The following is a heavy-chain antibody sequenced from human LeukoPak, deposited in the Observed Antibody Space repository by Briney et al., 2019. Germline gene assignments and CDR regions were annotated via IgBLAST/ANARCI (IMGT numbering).Heavy chain of an antibody. CDR3: ARDSWFGGLLFDY. CDR2: INHSGST. Sequence: SETLSLTCAVYGGSFSGYYWSWIRQPPGKGLEWIGEINHSGSTNYNPSLKSRVTISVDKSKNQFSLKLSAVTATGTAVYFCARDSWFGGLLFDYWGQGTLVTVSS. D-gene: IGHD3-10*01. CDR1: GGSFSGYY. J-gene: IGHJ4*02. V-gene: IGHV4-34*01.